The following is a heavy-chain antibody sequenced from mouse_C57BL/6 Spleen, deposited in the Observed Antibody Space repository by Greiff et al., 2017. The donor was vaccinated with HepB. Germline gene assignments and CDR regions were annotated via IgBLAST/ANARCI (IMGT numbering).Heavy chain of an antibody. Sequence: EVQLQQSGPELVKPGASVKISCKASGYTFTDYYMNWVKQSHGKSLEWIGDINPNNGGTSYNQKFKGKATLTVDKSSSTAYMELRSLTSEASAVYYCARDYDYPLAYWGQGTLVTVSA. CDR1: GYTFTDYY. CDR2: INPNNGGT. J-gene: IGHJ3*01. D-gene: IGHD2-4*01. V-gene: IGHV1-26*01. CDR3: ARDYDYPLAY.